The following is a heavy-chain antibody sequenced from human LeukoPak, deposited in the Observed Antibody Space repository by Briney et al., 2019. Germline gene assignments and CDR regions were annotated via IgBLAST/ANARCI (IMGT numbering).Heavy chain of an antibody. CDR1: GFTFSSYS. V-gene: IGHV3-21*01. Sequence: GGSLRLSCAASGFTFSSYSMNWVRQAPGKGLEWVSSISSSSSYIYYADSVKGRFTISRDNAKNSLYLQMNSLRAEDTAVYYCARDPWDCSSTSCYYYYGMDVWGQGTTVTVSS. D-gene: IGHD2-2*01. J-gene: IGHJ6*02. CDR2: ISSSSSYI. CDR3: ARDPWDCSSTSCYYYYGMDV.